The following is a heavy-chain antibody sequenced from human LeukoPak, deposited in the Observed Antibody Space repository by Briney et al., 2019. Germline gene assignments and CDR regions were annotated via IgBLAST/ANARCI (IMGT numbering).Heavy chain of an antibody. V-gene: IGHV3-30*03. J-gene: IGHJ5*02. CDR1: GFTFTTYG. Sequence: GGSLRLSCAASGFTFTTYGMHGVRQAPGEGRGWVALISYDGTKAYYSNSVKGRLTISRDNCNNTLDLRMCILRAQRTRGYYCWSAPARCSGNGNWFVSWGRGAMVGVCS. CDR2: ISYDGTKA. CDR3: WSAPARCSGNGNWFVS. D-gene: IGHD3-10*02.